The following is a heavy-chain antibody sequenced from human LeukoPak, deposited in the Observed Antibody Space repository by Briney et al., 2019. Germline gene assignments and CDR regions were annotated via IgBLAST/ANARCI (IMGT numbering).Heavy chain of an antibody. Sequence: KTSETLSLTCAVYGGSFSGYYWNWIRQPPGKGLEWIGEINHRGSTSYNPSLKSRVTISIDTSKNQFSLKLTSVTAADTAVYYCARPNRDGPGRAFDIWGQGTMVTVSS. CDR1: GGSFSGYY. J-gene: IGHJ3*02. V-gene: IGHV4-34*01. CDR2: INHRGST. CDR3: ARPNRDGPGRAFDI. D-gene: IGHD5-24*01.